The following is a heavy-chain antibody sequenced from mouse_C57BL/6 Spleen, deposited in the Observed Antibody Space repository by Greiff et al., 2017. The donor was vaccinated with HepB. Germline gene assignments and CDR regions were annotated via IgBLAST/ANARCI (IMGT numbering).Heavy chain of an antibody. D-gene: IGHD1-1*01. CDR3: ARRDYGSSPGGFDV. Sequence: EVKLVESGGGLVKPGGSLKLSCAASGFTFSDYGMHWVRQAPEKGLEWVAYISSGSSTIYYADTVKGRFTISRDNAKNTLFLQMTSLRSEDTAMYYCARRDYGSSPGGFDVWGTGTTVTVSS. CDR2: ISSGSSTI. J-gene: IGHJ1*03. V-gene: IGHV5-17*01. CDR1: GFTFSDYG.